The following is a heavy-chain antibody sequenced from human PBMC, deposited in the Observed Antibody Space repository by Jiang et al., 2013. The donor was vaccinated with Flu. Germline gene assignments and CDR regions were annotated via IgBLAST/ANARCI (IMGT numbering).Heavy chain of an antibody. CDR1: GGTFSSYA. D-gene: IGHD2-2*02. CDR3: ARSSCSSTSCYTQNPYYYYGMDV. V-gene: IGHV1-69*04. Sequence: GAEVKKPGSSVKVSCKASGGTFSSYAISWVRQAPGQGLEWMGRIIPILGIANYAQKFQGRVTITADKSTSTAYMELSSLRSEDTAVYYCARSSCSSTSCYTQNPYYYYGMDVWGQGTTVTVSS. CDR2: IIPILGIA. J-gene: IGHJ6*02.